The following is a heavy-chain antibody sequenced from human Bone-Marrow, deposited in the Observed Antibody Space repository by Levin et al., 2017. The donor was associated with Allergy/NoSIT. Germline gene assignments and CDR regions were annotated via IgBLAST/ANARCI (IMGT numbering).Heavy chain of an antibody. CDR3: ARQAVPAAMNGFDS. V-gene: IGHV4-59*08. D-gene: IGHD2-2*01. CDR2: IYYSGST. J-gene: IGHJ5*01. CDR1: GASISSFY. Sequence: SQTLSLTCTVSGASISSFYWSWIRQPPGKGLEWIGYIYYSGSTNYSPSLKSRVSMSADMSRNQVYLTMSPVTAADTAVDYCARQAVPAAMNGFDSWGQGTLVTVSS.